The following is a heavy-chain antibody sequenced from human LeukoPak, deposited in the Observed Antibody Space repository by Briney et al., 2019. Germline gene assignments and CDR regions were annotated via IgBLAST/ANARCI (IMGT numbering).Heavy chain of an antibody. J-gene: IGHJ5*02. D-gene: IGHD3-3*01. Sequence: SETLSLTCTVSGGSISSYYWSWIRQPPGKGLEWIGYIYYSGSTNYNPSLKSRVTISVDTSKNQCSLKLSSVTAADTAVYYCATTGGYDFWSGYNNWFDPWGQGTLVTVSS. CDR2: IYYSGST. CDR1: GGSISSYY. CDR3: ATTGGYDFWSGYNNWFDP. V-gene: IGHV4-59*08.